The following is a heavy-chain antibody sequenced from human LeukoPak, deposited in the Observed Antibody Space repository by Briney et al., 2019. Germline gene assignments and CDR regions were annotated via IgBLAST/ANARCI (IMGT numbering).Heavy chain of an antibody. CDR1: GGSISSYY. Sequence: PSETLSLTCTVSGGSISSYYWSWIRQPPGKGLEWIGYIYFSGSTNYNPSLKSRVTISVDTSKNQFSLKLSSVTAADTAVYYCARASGDYGTLDYWGQGTLVTVSS. J-gene: IGHJ4*02. V-gene: IGHV4-59*01. CDR2: IYFSGST. D-gene: IGHD4-17*01. CDR3: ARASGDYGTLDY.